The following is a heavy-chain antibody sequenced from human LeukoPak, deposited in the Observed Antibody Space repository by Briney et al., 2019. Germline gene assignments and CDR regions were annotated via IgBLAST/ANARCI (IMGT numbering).Heavy chain of an antibody. CDR3: ARDSFGSYYDFWSGSTY. CDR1: GFTFRNYW. V-gene: IGHV3-7*01. J-gene: IGHJ4*02. Sequence: PGGSLRLSCAASGFTFRNYWMSWVRQAPGKGLEWVANIKQDESEKYYVDSVKGRFTISRDNSKNTLYLQMNSLRAEDTAVYYCARDSFGSYYDFWSGSTYWGQGTLVTVSS. CDR2: IKQDESEK. D-gene: IGHD3-3*01.